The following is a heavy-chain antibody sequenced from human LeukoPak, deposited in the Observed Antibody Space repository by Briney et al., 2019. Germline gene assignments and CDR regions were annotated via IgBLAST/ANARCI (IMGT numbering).Heavy chain of an antibody. J-gene: IGHJ3*02. D-gene: IGHD2-2*01. Sequence: GGSLRLSCAASGFTFSSYSMNWVRQAPGKGLEWVSSISSSSSYIYYADSVKGRFTISRDNAKNSLYLQMNSLRAEDTAVYYCARAPQPWAFDIWGQGTMVTVSS. CDR3: ARAPQPWAFDI. V-gene: IGHV3-21*01. CDR2: ISSSSSYI. CDR1: GFTFSSYS.